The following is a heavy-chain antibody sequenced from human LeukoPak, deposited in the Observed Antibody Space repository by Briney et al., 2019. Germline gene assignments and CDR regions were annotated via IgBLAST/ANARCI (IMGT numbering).Heavy chain of an antibody. CDR1: GFTVSTNY. Sequence: PGGSLSLSCAASGFTVSTNYVSWVRQAPGKGLKWVSVIYSDGDTYYADSVKGRFTISRDNSNNTLYLQMNSLRAEDTAVYYCARDRISRDGYNYYFDYWGQGTLVTVSS. D-gene: IGHD5-24*01. J-gene: IGHJ4*02. CDR3: ARDRISRDGYNYYFDY. CDR2: IYSDGDT. V-gene: IGHV3-53*01.